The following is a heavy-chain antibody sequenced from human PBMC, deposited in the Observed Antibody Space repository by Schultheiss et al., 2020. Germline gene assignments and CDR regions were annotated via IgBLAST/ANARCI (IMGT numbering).Heavy chain of an antibody. D-gene: IGHD4-17*01. Sequence: GGSLRLSCAASGFTFSDYYMSWIRQAPGKGLEWVSYISSSSSYTNYADSVKGRFTISRDNAKNSLYLQMNSLRAEDTAVYYCARDRRDFRTTVTTLFDYWGQGTLVTVSS. CDR3: ARDRRDFRTTVTTLFDY. J-gene: IGHJ4*02. V-gene: IGHV3-11*05. CDR1: GFTFSDYY. CDR2: ISSSSSYT.